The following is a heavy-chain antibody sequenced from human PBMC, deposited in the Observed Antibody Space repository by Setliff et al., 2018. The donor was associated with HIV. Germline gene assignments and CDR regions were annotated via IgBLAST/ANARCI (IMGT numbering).Heavy chain of an antibody. CDR2: FDPEDGET. D-gene: IGHD3-3*01. Sequence: GASVKVSCKVSGYTLTELSMHWVRQAPGKGLEWMGGFDPEDGETVYAQKFQGRVTMNEDTSTDTAYMELSSLRSEDTAVYYCATATSGYYAFDIWGQGTMVTVSS. J-gene: IGHJ3*02. V-gene: IGHV1-24*01. CDR3: ATATSGYYAFDI. CDR1: GYTLTELS.